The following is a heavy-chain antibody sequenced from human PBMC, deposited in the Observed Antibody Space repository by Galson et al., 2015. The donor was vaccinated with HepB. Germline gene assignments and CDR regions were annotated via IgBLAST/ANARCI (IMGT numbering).Heavy chain of an antibody. V-gene: IGHV3-7*01. CDR3: ASQGIAAAGGWFDP. CDR1: GFTFSSYW. J-gene: IGHJ5*02. CDR2: IKQDGSEK. Sequence: SLRLSCAASGFTFSSYWMSWVRQAPGKGLEWVANIKQDGSEKYYVDSVKGRFTISRDNAKNSLYLQMNSLRAEDTAVYYCASQGIAAAGGWFDPWGQGTLVTVSS. D-gene: IGHD6-13*01.